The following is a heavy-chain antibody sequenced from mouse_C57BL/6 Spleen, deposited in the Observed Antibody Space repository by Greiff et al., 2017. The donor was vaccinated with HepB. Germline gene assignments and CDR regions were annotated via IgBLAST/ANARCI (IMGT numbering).Heavy chain of an antibody. CDR3: ARRGIITTAYYAMDY. D-gene: IGHD1-1*01. Sequence: EVKVEESGGGLVKPGGSLKLSCAASGFTFSDYGMHWVRQAPEKGLEWVAYISSGSSTIYYADKVKGRFTISRDNAKNTLFLQMTSLRSEDTAMYYCARRGIITTAYYAMDYWGQGTSVTVSS. CDR1: GFTFSDYG. J-gene: IGHJ4*01. CDR2: ISSGSSTI. V-gene: IGHV5-17*01.